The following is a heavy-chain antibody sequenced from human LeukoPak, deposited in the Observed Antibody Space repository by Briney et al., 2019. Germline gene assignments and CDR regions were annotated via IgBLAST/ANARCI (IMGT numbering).Heavy chain of an antibody. CDR3: AKSPAVDAAFDI. CDR2: ISGSGGST. D-gene: IGHD4-23*01. CDR1: GFTFSNFA. V-gene: IGHV3-23*01. Sequence: GGSLRLSCAASGFTFSNFAVSWVRQAPGKGLEWVSAISGSGGSTYYADSVKGRFTISRDNSKNTLYLQMNSQRAEDTAVYYCAKSPAVDAAFDIWGQGTMVTVSS. J-gene: IGHJ3*02.